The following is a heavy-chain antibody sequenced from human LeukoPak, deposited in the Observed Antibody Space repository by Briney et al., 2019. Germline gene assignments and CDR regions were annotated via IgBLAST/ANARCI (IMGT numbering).Heavy chain of an antibody. D-gene: IGHD3-10*01. CDR1: GFTFSNYG. J-gene: IGHJ4*02. Sequence: GGSLRLSCAASGFTFSNYGMCWVRQAPGRGLEWVSTISGSGGSTYYADSVKGRFTISRDNSKNTVYLQLNSLRAEDTAVYFCAKDSATYGRFDYWGQGTLVTVSS. CDR2: ISGSGGST. V-gene: IGHV3-23*01. CDR3: AKDSATYGRFDY.